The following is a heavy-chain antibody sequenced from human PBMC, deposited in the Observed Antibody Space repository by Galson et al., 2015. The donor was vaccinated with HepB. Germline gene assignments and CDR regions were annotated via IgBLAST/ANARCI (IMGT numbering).Heavy chain of an antibody. CDR2: IVVGSGKT. D-gene: IGHD5/OR15-5a*01. CDR3: AAEGSVDDAFDL. CDR1: GFTFTSSA. J-gene: IGHJ3*01. Sequence: SVKASCKASGFTFTSSAVQWVRQARGQRLEWIGWIVVGSGKTNYAQKFQERVTITRDTSTSTAYMELSSLRSEDTAVYYCAAEGSVDDAFDLWGQGTMVTVSS. V-gene: IGHV1-58*01.